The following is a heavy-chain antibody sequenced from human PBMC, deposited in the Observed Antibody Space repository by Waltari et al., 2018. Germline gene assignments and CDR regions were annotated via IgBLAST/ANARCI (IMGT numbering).Heavy chain of an antibody. CDR3: ARGGTGIYYYYGMDV. Sequence: QVQLQQWGAGLLKPSETLSLTCAVYGGSFSGYYWSWIRQPPGKGLEWIGEINHRGSTNYNPSPKSRVTIAVDTSKNQFSLKLSSVTAADTAVYYCARGGTGIYYYYGMDVWGQGTTVTVSS. CDR2: INHRGST. V-gene: IGHV4-34*01. J-gene: IGHJ6*02. CDR1: GGSFSGYY.